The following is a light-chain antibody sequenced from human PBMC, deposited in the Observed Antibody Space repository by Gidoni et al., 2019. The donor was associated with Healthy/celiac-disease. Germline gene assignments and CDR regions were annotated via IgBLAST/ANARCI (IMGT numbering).Light chain of an antibody. V-gene: IGKV4-1*01. CDR3: QQYYSTPLT. Sequence: QSVLYSSNNKNYLAWYQQKPGQPPKLLIYWASTRESGVPDRFSGCGSGTDFTLTISSLQAEDVAVYYCQQYYSTPLTFGGGTKVEIK. CDR2: WAS. CDR1: QSVLYSSNNKNY. J-gene: IGKJ4*01.